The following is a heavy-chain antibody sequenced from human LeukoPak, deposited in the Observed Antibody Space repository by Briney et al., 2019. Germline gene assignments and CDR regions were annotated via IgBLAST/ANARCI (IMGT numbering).Heavy chain of an antibody. V-gene: IGHV4-39*01. CDR1: GVSISSSNSY. Sequence: SETLSLTCTVSGVSISSSNSYWGWIRQPPGKGLEWIGSIYYSGNTYYNASLKSQVSISIDTSKNQFSLRLTSVTAADTAVHYCARARGGLGGFDYWGQGTLVTVSS. J-gene: IGHJ4*02. CDR2: IYYSGNT. CDR3: ARARGGLGGFDY. D-gene: IGHD3-10*01.